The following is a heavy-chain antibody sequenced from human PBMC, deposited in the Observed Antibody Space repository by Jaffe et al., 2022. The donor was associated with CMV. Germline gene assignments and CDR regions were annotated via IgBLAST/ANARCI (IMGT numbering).Heavy chain of an antibody. D-gene: IGHD2-2*01. J-gene: IGHJ3*02. V-gene: IGHV4-59*08. CDR1: GGSISSYY. CDR3: ARRTQPTDAFDI. Sequence: QVQLQESGPGLVKPSETLSLTCTVSGGSISSYYWSWIRQPPGKGLEWIGYIYYSGSTNYNPSLKSRVTISVDTSKNQFSLKLSSVTAADTAVYYCARRTQPTDAFDIWGQGTMVTVSS. CDR2: IYYSGST.